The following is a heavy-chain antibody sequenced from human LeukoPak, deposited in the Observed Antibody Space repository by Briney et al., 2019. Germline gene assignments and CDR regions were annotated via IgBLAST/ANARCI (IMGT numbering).Heavy chain of an antibody. CDR3: ASYSSDWYALFRI. CDR2: INPNSGGT. D-gene: IGHD6-19*01. CDR1: GYTFTGYY. J-gene: IGHJ3*02. V-gene: IGHV1-2*02. Sequence: ASVKVSCKASGYTFTGYYMHWVRQAPGQGLEWMGWINPNSGGTNYAQKFLGRVTMTRDTSISTAYMELSRLRSDDTAVYYCASYSSDWYALFRIWGQGTMVTVSS.